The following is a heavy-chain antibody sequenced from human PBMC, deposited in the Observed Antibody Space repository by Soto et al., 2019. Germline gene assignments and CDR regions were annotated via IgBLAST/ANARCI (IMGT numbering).Heavy chain of an antibody. Sequence: PGGSLRLSCAASGFTFSSYGMHWVRQAPGKGLEWVAVIWYDGSNKYYADSVKGRFTISRDNSKNTLYLQMNSLRAEDTAVYYCARDLWYDILTGYYNYYYYGMDAWGQGTTVTVS. J-gene: IGHJ6*02. V-gene: IGHV3-33*01. CDR3: ARDLWYDILTGYYNYYYYGMDA. CDR1: GFTFSSYG. D-gene: IGHD3-9*01. CDR2: IWYDGSNK.